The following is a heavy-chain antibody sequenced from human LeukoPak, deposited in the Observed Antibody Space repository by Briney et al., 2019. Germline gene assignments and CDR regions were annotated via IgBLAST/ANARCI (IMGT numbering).Heavy chain of an antibody. D-gene: IGHD6-19*01. CDR3: ARDRPEYSSGWLPGDAFDI. Sequence: SQTLSLTCAISGDSVSSNSAAWNWIRQSPSRGLEWLGRTYYRSKWYNDYAVSVKSRITINPDTSKNQFSLQLNSVTPEDTAVYYCARDRPEYSSGWLPGDAFDIWGQGTMVTVSS. CDR1: GDSVSSNSAA. V-gene: IGHV6-1*01. CDR2: TYYRSKWYN. J-gene: IGHJ3*02.